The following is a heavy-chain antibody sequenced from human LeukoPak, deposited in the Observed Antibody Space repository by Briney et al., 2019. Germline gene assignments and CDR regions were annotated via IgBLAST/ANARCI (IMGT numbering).Heavy chain of an antibody. D-gene: IGHD4-17*01. V-gene: IGHV3-21*01. Sequence: PGGSLRLSCAASGFTFSSYSMNWVRQAPGKGLEWVSSISSSSSYIYYADSVKGRFTISRDNAKNSPYLQMNSLRAEDTAVYYCARDFAYADWFDPWGQGTLVTVSS. CDR2: ISSSSSYI. CDR1: GFTFSSYS. J-gene: IGHJ5*02. CDR3: ARDFAYADWFDP.